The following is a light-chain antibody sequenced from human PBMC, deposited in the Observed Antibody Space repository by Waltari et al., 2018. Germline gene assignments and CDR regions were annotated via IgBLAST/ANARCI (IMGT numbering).Light chain of an antibody. J-gene: IGKJ5*01. Sequence: EIVLKQSPATLSLSPGERATFSCRASQSVSSYLAWYQQKPGQAPRLLIYDASNRATGIPARFSGSGSGTDFTLTISSLEPEDFAVYYCQQRSNWPPSITFGQGTRLEIK. CDR1: QSVSSY. CDR2: DAS. V-gene: IGKV3-11*01. CDR3: QQRSNWPPSIT.